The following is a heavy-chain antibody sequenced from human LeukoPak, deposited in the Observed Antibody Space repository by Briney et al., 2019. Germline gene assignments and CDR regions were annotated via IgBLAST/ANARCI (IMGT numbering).Heavy chain of an antibody. V-gene: IGHV3-9*01. CDR3: ARDSSIAARPSSY. CDR1: GFTFDDYA. Sequence: GRSLRLSCTASGFTFDDYAMHWVRQAPGKGLEWVSGISWNSGRIDYADSVKGRFTISRDNAKNSLFLQMNSLGAEDTAVYYCARDSSIAARPSSYWGQGTLVTVSS. J-gene: IGHJ4*02. D-gene: IGHD6-6*01. CDR2: ISWNSGRI.